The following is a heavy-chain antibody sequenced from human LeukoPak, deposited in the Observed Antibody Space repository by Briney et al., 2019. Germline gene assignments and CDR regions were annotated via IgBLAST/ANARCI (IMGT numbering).Heavy chain of an antibody. CDR1: GGSISSGDYH. V-gene: IGHV4-30-4*08. CDR2: IYYSGST. Sequence: SETLSLTCTASGGSISSGDYHWSWIRQPPGKGLEWIGYIYYSGSTYYNPSLKSRVTISVDTSKNQFSLKLSSVTAADTAVYYCASSIVVVPAAIRRWGQGTLVTVSS. J-gene: IGHJ4*02. CDR3: ASSIVVVPAAIRR. D-gene: IGHD2-2*02.